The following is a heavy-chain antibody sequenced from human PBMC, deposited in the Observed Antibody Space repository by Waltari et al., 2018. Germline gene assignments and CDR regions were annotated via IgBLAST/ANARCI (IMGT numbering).Heavy chain of an antibody. CDR1: GFALKSYA. CDR3: ARGRAVATL. Sequence: EQLVQSGGGVVQPGGSLRLSCAASGFALKSYAFEWVGQAPGKGGDWVSEISDDGDNDQYGTSVKGRFIVSRDNSRNTVYLQMNSLTPEDTALYFCARGRAVATLWGQGTFVSVSS. D-gene: IGHD5-12*01. J-gene: IGHJ1*01. CDR2: ISDDGDND. V-gene: IGHV3-30*03.